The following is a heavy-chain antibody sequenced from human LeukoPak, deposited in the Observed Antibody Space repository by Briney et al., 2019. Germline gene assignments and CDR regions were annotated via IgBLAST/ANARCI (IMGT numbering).Heavy chain of an antibody. CDR3: VRGSGWLQEF. Sequence: GGSLRLSCAASGFALTNYWMSWVRQAPGKGLKWVAIIKQDGSEKYYVDSVEGRFTISRDNTKSSLYLQMNSLRAEDTAVYYCVRGSGWLQEFWGQGTQVTVSS. J-gene: IGHJ4*02. D-gene: IGHD5-24*01. CDR1: GFALTNYW. V-gene: IGHV3-7*01. CDR2: IKQDGSEK.